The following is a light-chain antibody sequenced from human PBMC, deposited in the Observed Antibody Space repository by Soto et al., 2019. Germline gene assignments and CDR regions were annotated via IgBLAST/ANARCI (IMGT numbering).Light chain of an antibody. Sequence: EIVMTQSPATLSVSPGERATLSCRASQSVSSNLAWYQQKPGQAPRLLIYGASTRATAIPARFSGSGSGTEFTLTISGLQSEDFAVYYCQQYNNWPPITFGQGTRVEIK. V-gene: IGKV3-15*01. CDR2: GAS. CDR1: QSVSSN. CDR3: QQYNNWPPIT. J-gene: IGKJ5*01.